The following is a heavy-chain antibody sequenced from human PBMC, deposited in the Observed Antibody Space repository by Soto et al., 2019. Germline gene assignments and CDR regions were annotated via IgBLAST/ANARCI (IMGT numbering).Heavy chain of an antibody. J-gene: IGHJ4*02. V-gene: IGHV3-23*01. CDR2: ISGSGGST. Sequence: PGGSLRLSCADSGFTFSSYAMSWVRQAPGKGLEWVSAISGSGGSTYYADSVKGRFTISRDNSKNTLYLQMNSLRAEDTAVYYCAKVEYYYGSGSYYNLDYWGQGTLVTVSS. D-gene: IGHD3-10*01. CDR3: AKVEYYYGSGSYYNLDY. CDR1: GFTFSSYA.